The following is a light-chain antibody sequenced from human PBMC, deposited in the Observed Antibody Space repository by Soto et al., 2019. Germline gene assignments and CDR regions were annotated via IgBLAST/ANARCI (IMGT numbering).Light chain of an antibody. CDR3: QHYGYPQWT. CDR1: QSVNSN. J-gene: IGKJ1*01. Sequence: EIVMTQSPATLSVSPGERATLSCRASQSVNSNLAWYQQKPGQAPRLLIYGASSRATGIPARFSGSGSGTDFTLTISRLEPEDFAVYYCQHYGYPQWTFGQGTKVDI. CDR2: GAS. V-gene: IGKV3-15*01.